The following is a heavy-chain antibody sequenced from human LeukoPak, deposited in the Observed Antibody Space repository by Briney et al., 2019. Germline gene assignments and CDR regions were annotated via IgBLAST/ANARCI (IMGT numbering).Heavy chain of an antibody. CDR3: ARGFCSGGRCHTIDY. V-gene: IGHV4-4*02. CDR1: GDSITSTNW. D-gene: IGHD2-15*01. Sequence: PSETLSLTCTVSGDSITSTNWWTWVRQSPEKGLEWIGEIYHRGNTNYNPSLRSRVTMSVDKSNNQFSLKLNSMTAADTAIYYCARGFCSGGRCHTIDYWGQGTLVTVSS. J-gene: IGHJ4*02. CDR2: IYHRGNT.